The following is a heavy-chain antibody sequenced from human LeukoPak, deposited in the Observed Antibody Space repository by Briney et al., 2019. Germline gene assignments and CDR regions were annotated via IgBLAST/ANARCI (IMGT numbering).Heavy chain of an antibody. D-gene: IGHD5-12*01. Sequence: GGSLRLSCAASGFTFNTYGMSWVRQAPGKGLEWVSGISASGGSTYYADSVKGRFTISRDNFKNTLCLQLNSLRAEDTAVYYCAKYVIQQLRSSGYDYFDYWGQGTLVTVSS. V-gene: IGHV3-23*01. CDR3: AKYVIQQLRSSGYDYFDY. CDR2: ISASGGST. CDR1: GFTFNTYG. J-gene: IGHJ4*02.